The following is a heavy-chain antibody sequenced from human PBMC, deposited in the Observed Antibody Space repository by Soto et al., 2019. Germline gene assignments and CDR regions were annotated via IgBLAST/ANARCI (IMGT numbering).Heavy chain of an antibody. CDR2: IIPIFGTA. J-gene: IGHJ5*02. CDR1: GGTFSSYA. CDR3: ARDKRYFDWLHAPRDNWFDP. Sequence: GASVKVSCKASGGTFSSYAISWVRQAPGQGLEWMGGIIPIFGTANYAQKFQGRVTITADESTSTAYMELSSLRSEDTAVYYCARDKRYFDWLHAPRDNWFDPWGQGTLVTVSS. D-gene: IGHD3-9*01. V-gene: IGHV1-69*13.